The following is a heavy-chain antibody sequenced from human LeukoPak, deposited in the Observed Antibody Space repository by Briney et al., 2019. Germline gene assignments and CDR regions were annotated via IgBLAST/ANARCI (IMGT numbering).Heavy chain of an antibody. CDR2: INPSGGST. Sequence: GASVKVSCKASGYTFTSYYMHWVRQAPGQGLEWMGIINPSGGSTSYAQKFQGRVTMTRDMSTSTVYMELSSLRSEDTAVYYCARDDSSGSNYNWFDPWGQGTLVTVSS. V-gene: IGHV1-46*01. CDR1: GYTFTSYY. J-gene: IGHJ5*02. CDR3: ARDDSSGSNYNWFDP. D-gene: IGHD3-22*01.